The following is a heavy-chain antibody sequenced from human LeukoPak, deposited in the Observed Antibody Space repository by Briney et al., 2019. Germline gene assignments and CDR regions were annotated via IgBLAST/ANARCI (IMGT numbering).Heavy chain of an antibody. Sequence: GGSLRLSCAASGFTFSSYSIHWVRQAPGKGLEWVAVISYDGSNKYYTDSVKGRFTISRDNSKNTLYLQMNSLKTEDTAVYYCTTVIVGATWLDYFDYWGQGTLVTVSS. CDR3: TTVIVGATWLDYFDY. CDR2: ISYDGSNK. J-gene: IGHJ4*02. D-gene: IGHD1-26*01. CDR1: GFTFSSYS. V-gene: IGHV3-30*04.